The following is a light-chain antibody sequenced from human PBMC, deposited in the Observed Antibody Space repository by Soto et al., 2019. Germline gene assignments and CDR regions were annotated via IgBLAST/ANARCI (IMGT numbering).Light chain of an antibody. CDR2: DAT. CDR3: HPYEGT. CDR1: QGISSW. J-gene: IGKJ1*01. V-gene: IGKV1-5*01. Sequence: GDRLTITCRASQGISSWLAWYQPTPGKDPNLLIHDATSLERAVPSRLSGRRSGTEFTLTLSSLQPDDFATYYCHPYEGTFGQGTKV.